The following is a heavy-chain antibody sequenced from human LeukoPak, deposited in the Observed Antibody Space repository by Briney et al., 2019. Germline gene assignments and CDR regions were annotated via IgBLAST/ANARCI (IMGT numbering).Heavy chain of an antibody. J-gene: IGHJ4*02. V-gene: IGHV3-7*01. D-gene: IGHD3-9*01. CDR2: IERDGSEK. Sequence: GSLILSCAASGFIFNTYWMTWVRQPPGKGLEWVASIERDGSEKYYVDSVKGRFTISRDNAENSLFLQMNNLRADDTAMYYCARPSILGPDTDYWGRGTLVTVSS. CDR1: GFIFNTYW. CDR3: ARPSILGPDTDY.